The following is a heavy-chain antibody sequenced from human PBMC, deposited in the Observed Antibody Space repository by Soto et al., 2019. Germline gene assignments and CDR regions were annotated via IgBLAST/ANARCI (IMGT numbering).Heavy chain of an antibody. CDR2: ISSSSSYI. Sequence: GGSLRLSCAASGFTFSSYSMNWVRQAPGKGLEWVSSISSSSSYIYYADSVKGRFTISRDNAKNSLYLQMNSLRAEDTAVYYCAVNDFWSGEVYYYYMDVCGKGTTVTVSS. J-gene: IGHJ6*03. CDR3: AVNDFWSGEVYYYYMDV. D-gene: IGHD3-3*01. V-gene: IGHV3-21*01. CDR1: GFTFSSYS.